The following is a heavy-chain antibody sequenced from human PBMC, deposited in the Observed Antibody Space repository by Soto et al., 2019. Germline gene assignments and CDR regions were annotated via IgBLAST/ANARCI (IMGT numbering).Heavy chain of an antibody. CDR2: ILPIYSTRNYA. CDR1: GGTFNKYA. V-gene: IGHV1-69*06. J-gene: IGHJ4*02. CDR3: ARGVVVVTNYYFDQ. D-gene: IGHD2-2*01. Sequence: QVQLVQAGAEVRKPGSSVKVSCKASGGTFNKYAISWERQAPGQGPEWMGGILPIYSTRNYANYAHKFQGRVTITVDTSTSTAYMELSGLKSDDTAIYYCARGVVVVTNYYFDQWGQGTLVTVSS.